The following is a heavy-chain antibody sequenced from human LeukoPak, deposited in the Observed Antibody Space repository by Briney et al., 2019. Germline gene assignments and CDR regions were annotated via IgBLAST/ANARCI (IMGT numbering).Heavy chain of an antibody. V-gene: IGHV3-30-3*01. CDR1: GFTFSSYA. J-gene: IGHJ4*02. CDR3: ASGWVSFDY. Sequence: GRSLRLSCAASGFTFSSYAMHWVRQAPGKGLEWVAVISYDGSNKYYADSVKGRFTISRDNSKNTLYLQMNSLRAEDTAVYYCASGWVSFDYWGQGPLVTVSS. CDR2: ISYDGSNK. D-gene: IGHD6-19*01.